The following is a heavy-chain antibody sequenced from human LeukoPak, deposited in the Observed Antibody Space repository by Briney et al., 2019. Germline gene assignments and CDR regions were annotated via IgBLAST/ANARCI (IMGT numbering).Heavy chain of an antibody. CDR3: ARHTYYDYVWGSYRPWPFDY. V-gene: IGHV4-34*01. CDR1: GGSFSGYY. J-gene: IGHJ4*02. Sequence: SETLSLTCAVYGGSFSGYYWSWIRQPPGKGLEWIGEINHSGSTNYNPSLKSRVTISVDTSKNQFSLKLSSVTAADTAVYYCARHTYYDYVWGSYRPWPFDYWGQGTLVTVSS. D-gene: IGHD3-16*02. CDR2: INHSGST.